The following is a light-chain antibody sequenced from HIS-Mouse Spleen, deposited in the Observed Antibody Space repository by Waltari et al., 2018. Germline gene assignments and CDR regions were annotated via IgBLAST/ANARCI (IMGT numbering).Light chain of an antibody. Sequence: QSVLTQPASASGTPGQRVTIACSGSSSNIGRNSVYWYQQLPGTAPKLLIYRNNQRPSGVPDRFSGSKSGTSASLAISGLRSEDEADYYCAAWDDSLSGPVFGGGTKLTVL. CDR3: AAWDDSLSGPV. CDR1: SSNIGRNS. CDR2: RNN. J-gene: IGLJ3*02. V-gene: IGLV1-47*01.